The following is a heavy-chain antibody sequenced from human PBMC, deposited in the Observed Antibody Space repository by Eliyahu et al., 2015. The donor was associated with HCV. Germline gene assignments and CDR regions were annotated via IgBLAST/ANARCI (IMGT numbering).Heavy chain of an antibody. D-gene: IGHD5/OR15-5a*01. CDR1: GGSFSGYY. CDR3: AVYDPFDY. V-gene: IGHV4-34*01. J-gene: IGHJ4*02. Sequence: QVQLQQWGAGLLKPSETLSLTCAVYGGSFSGYYWSWIRQPPGKGLEWIGEINHSGSTNYNPSLKSRVTISVDTPKNQFSLKLSSVTAADTAVYYCAVYDPFDYWGQGTLVTVSS. CDR2: INHSGST.